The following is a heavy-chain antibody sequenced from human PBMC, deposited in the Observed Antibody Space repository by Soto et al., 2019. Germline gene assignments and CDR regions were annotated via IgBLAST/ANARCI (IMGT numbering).Heavy chain of an antibody. CDR1: GFTFSNFV. Sequence: GGSLRLSCAASGFTFSNFVMHWVRQPPGKGLEWVALISSDGSNKYYADSVKGRFTISRDNSKNTLYLQMNSLRAEDTAVYYCAKDDGSIYDNYFDYWGQGTLVTVSS. CDR2: ISSDGSNK. D-gene: IGHD3-22*01. V-gene: IGHV3-30*18. CDR3: AKDDGSIYDNYFDY. J-gene: IGHJ4*02.